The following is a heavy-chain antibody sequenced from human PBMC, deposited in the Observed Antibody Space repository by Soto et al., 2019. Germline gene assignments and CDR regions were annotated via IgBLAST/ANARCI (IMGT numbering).Heavy chain of an antibody. Sequence: ESLTSSCTGSGYRFARYWISWVRQMPGKGLEWMGRIDPSSSYTHYSPSFHGHVTISADNSISTAYLQWSNLRASDTAIYYCAFLDTSLDFDFWGQGTLVTVSS. CDR2: IDPSSSYT. V-gene: IGHV5-10-1*01. CDR1: GYRFARYW. J-gene: IGHJ4*02. CDR3: AFLDTSLDFDF. D-gene: IGHD3-3*01.